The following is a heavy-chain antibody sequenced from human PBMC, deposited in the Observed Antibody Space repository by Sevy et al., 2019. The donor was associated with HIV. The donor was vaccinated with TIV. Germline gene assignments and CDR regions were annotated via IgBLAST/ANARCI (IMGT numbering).Heavy chain of an antibody. CDR3: ARGGDFNDRSAKRDFDY. J-gene: IGHJ4*02. D-gene: IGHD3-22*01. Sequence: GGSLRLSCAASGFTLSKYGMHWVRQAPGKGLEWVAVIWNDGSNKYYADSVKGRFTISRDNSKNTLYLQMNSLRVEDTAVYFCARGGDFNDRSAKRDFDYWGQGTLVTVSS. V-gene: IGHV3-33*01. CDR1: GFTLSKYG. CDR2: IWNDGSNK.